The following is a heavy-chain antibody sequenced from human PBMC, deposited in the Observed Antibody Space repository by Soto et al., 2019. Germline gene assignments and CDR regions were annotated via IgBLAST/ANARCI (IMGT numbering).Heavy chain of an antibody. Sequence: QVQLVQSGAEVKKPGSSVKVSCKASGGTFSSYAISWVRQAPGQGLEWMGGIIPIFGTANYAQKFQGRVTITADESTSTAYRELSSLRSEDTAVYYCARSERPNWGFRGFDLWGRGTLVTVSS. CDR2: IIPIFGTA. V-gene: IGHV1-69*12. CDR1: GGTFSSYA. J-gene: IGHJ2*01. CDR3: ARSERPNWGFRGFDL. D-gene: IGHD7-27*01.